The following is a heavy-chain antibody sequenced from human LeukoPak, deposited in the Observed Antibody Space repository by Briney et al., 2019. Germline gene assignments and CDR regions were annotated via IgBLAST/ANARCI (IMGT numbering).Heavy chain of an antibody. CDR3: VRAVASNYGNFDY. CDR2: TNPAGTTT. V-gene: IGHV3-74*01. D-gene: IGHD3-10*01. CDR1: EFTFSTYW. J-gene: IGHJ4*02. Sequence: PGGSLRLSCAASEFTFSTYWMHWVRHAPGKGPEWLSRTNPAGTTTYYADSVKGRFTISRDNAKQTLSLQMNSLRAEDSALYYCVRAVASNYGNFDYWGQGTRVTVSS.